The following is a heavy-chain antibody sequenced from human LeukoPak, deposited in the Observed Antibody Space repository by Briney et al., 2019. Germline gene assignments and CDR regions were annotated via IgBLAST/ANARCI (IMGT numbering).Heavy chain of an antibody. CDR2: ISSSGST. D-gene: IGHD3-10*01. Sequence: SETLSLTCTVSGDSISSGDYYWSWIRQPAGKGLEWIGRISSSGSTNYNPSLKSRVTISVDSSKNQFSLKVNSVTAADTAVYFCARGRGSGSYYRGHYFDYWGQGTLVTVSS. CDR3: ARGRGSGSYYRGHYFDY. J-gene: IGHJ4*02. V-gene: IGHV4-61*02. CDR1: GDSISSGDYY.